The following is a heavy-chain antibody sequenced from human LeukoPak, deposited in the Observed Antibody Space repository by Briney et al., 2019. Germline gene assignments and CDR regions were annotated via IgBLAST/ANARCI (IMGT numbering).Heavy chain of an antibody. CDR3: AKAPIVGAYYFDY. J-gene: IGHJ4*01. D-gene: IGHD1-26*01. Sequence: GGSLRLSCVASGFTVSGNYMSWVRQAPGKGLEWVAFIRYDGSNKYYADSVKGRFTISRDNSKNTLYLQMNSLRAEDTAVYYCAKAPIVGAYYFDYRGQETLVTVSS. V-gene: IGHV3-30*02. CDR1: GFTVSGNY. CDR2: IRYDGSNK.